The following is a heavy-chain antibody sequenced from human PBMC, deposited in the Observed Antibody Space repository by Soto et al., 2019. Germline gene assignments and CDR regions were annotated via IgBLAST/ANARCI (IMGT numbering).Heavy chain of an antibody. CDR2: IYYSGST. D-gene: IGHD3-3*01. Sequence: SETLSLTCAVSGGSIGSGGYSWSWIRQPPGKGLEWIGYIYYSGSTNYNPSLKSRVTISVDTSKNQFSLKLSSVTAADTAVYYCARGSGRYDVWSGSAYAYYGMDGWGQGNTVTVSS. J-gene: IGHJ6*02. V-gene: IGHV4-61*08. CDR1: GGSIGSGGYS. CDR3: ARGSGRYDVWSGSAYAYYGMDG.